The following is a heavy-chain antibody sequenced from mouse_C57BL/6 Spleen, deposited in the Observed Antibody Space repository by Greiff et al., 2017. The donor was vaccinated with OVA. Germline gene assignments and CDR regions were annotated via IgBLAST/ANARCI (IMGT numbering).Heavy chain of an antibody. CDR2: IWSGGST. CDR1: GFSLTSYG. J-gene: IGHJ1*03. V-gene: IGHV2-2*01. Sequence: VKLLESGPGLVQPSQSLSITCTVSGFSLTSYGVHWVRQSPGKGLEWLGVIWSGGSTDYNAAFISRLSISKDNSKSQVFFKMNSLQADDTAIYYCARGRGSHWYFDVWGTGTTVTVSS. D-gene: IGHD1-1*01. CDR3: ARGRGSHWYFDV.